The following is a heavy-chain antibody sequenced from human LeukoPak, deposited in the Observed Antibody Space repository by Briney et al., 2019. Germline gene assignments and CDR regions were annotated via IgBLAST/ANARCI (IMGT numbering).Heavy chain of an antibody. CDR3: ARHGHQYSSSDRFDY. Sequence: GESLKISCKGSGYSFTSYWIGWVRQMPGKVLEWMGIIYPGDSDTRYSPSFQGQVTISGDKSISTAYLQWSSLKASDTAMYYCARHGHQYSSSDRFDYWGQGTLVTVSS. CDR2: IYPGDSDT. V-gene: IGHV5-51*01. D-gene: IGHD6-6*01. J-gene: IGHJ4*02. CDR1: GYSFTSYW.